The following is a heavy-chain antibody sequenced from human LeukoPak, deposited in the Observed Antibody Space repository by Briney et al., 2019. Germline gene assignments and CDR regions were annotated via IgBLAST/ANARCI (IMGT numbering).Heavy chain of an antibody. J-gene: IGHJ4*02. CDR2: IRGKANSYAT. V-gene: IGHV3-73*01. Sequence: GGALRVSRVDSLFTLSGSAIQGVRQAPGAGLEGVGRIRGKANSYATAHAASGEGRFPISRDDSKNTAYLQMNNLKTEDTAAYHCTSWADSGNYYRGDDYWGQGTLVTVSS. D-gene: IGHD3-10*01. CDR1: LFTLSGSA. CDR3: TSWADSGNYYRGDDY.